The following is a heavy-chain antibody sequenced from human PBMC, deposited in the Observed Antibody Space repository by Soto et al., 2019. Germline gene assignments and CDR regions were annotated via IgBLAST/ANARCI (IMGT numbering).Heavy chain of an antibody. D-gene: IGHD3-16*01. V-gene: IGHV4-59*01. CDR1: DGYSTSYY. Sequence: SHTRTVVDGYSTSYYWSWIRQPPGKGLEWIGYIYYSGSTNYNPSLKSRVTISVDTSKNQFSLKLSSVTAADTAVYYCARRARPPRGVRLPVWAFGAKGTPVTVSS. J-gene: IGHJ6*04. CDR3: ARRARPPRGVRLPVWAF. CDR2: IYYSGST.